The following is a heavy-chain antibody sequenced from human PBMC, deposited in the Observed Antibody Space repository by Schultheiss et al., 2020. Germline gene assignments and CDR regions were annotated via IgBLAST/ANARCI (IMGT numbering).Heavy chain of an antibody. CDR1: GFTFSNSD. CDR2: ISGSGGST. V-gene: IGHV3-23*01. CDR3: ARSGLNAFDI. J-gene: IGHJ3*02. Sequence: GGSLRLSCAASGFTFSNSDMNWVRQAPGKGLVWVSAISGSGGSTYYADSVKGRFTISRDNSKNSLYLQMNSLRDEDTAVYHCARSGLNAFDIWGQGTMVTVSS.